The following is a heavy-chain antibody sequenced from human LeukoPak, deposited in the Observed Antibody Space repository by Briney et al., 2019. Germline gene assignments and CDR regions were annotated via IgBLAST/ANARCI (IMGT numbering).Heavy chain of an antibody. Sequence: ASVKVSCKASGDTFTGYYMHWVRQAPGQGLEWMGWMNPKTGGTNYARQFQGRVTMTRDTSISTAYMELSRVRSDDTAVYYCARAGSGYSGYGQEDYWGQGTLVTVSS. CDR3: ARAGSGYSGYGQEDY. D-gene: IGHD5-12*01. CDR1: GDTFTGYY. V-gene: IGHV1-2*02. CDR2: MNPKTGGT. J-gene: IGHJ4*02.